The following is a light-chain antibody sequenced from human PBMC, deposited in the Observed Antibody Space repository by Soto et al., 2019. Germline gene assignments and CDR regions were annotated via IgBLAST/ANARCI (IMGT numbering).Light chain of an antibody. CDR1: QSISSW. V-gene: IGKV1-5*01. Sequence: DIQMTQSPSTLPAAVGDRVTITCRASQSISSWLAWYQQKPGKAPKLLIFDASSLESGVPSRFSGSGSGTEFTLTISSLQPDDFATYYCQQYNGYLKTFGQGTKVDI. CDR2: DAS. J-gene: IGKJ1*01. CDR3: QQYNGYLKT.